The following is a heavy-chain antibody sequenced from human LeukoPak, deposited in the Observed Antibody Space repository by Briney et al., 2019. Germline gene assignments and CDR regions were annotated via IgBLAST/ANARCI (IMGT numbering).Heavy chain of an antibody. CDR1: GGSISSYY. CDR3: ARVPTYYYDSSGYRGGFDY. D-gene: IGHD3-22*01. J-gene: IGHJ4*02. Sequence: SETLSLTCTDSGGSISSYYWSWIRQPPGKGLEWIGYIYYSGSTNYNPSLKSRVTISVDTSKNQFSLKLSSVTAADTAVYYCARVPTYYYDSSGYRGGFDYWGQGTLVTASS. V-gene: IGHV4-59*01. CDR2: IYYSGST.